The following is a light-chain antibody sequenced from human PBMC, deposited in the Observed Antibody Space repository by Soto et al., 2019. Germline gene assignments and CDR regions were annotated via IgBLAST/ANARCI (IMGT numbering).Light chain of an antibody. CDR2: RNN. V-gene: IGLV1-44*01. J-gene: IGLJ1*01. CDR3: AAWDDSLYGHYV. CDR1: TSNIGSNT. Sequence: QSVLTQPPSASGTPGQTVTISCSGSTSNIGSNTVNWYQQLPGRAPKLLIYRNNQRPSGVPDRFSGSKSGTSASLAISGLQSEDDCDYYCAAWDDSLYGHYVFATGTKVTV.